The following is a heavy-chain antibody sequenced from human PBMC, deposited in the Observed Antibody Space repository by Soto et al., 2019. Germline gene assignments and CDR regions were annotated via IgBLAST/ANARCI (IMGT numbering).Heavy chain of an antibody. J-gene: IGHJ5*01. CDR2: IYYSGST. Sequence: SETLSVTCTVSGGSMSRGGYYGSWIRQHPGKGLEWVGYIYYSGSTYYNPSLKSRVTISVDTSKNQFSLKLSSVTAADTAVYYCASGLLTRTTPDCLDSCGQGTLVTVSS. V-gene: IGHV4-31*03. CDR1: GGSMSRGGYY. CDR3: ASGLLTRTTPDCLDS. D-gene: IGHD1-7*01.